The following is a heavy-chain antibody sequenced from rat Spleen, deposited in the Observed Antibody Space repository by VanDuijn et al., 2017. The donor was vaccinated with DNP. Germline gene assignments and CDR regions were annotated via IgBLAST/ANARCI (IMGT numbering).Heavy chain of an antibody. CDR3: YNNYFAY. D-gene: IGHD1-10*01. CDR1: GFSLTSFY. Sequence: QVQLKETGPGLVQPTQTLSITCTVSGFSLTSFYMQWVRQAPGKGLEWMGIMWGDGSTDYNSALKSRLSISRDTSKSQVFLTMNSLQTDDTAVYYCYNNYFAYWGQGVMVTVSS. V-gene: IGHV2-77*01. J-gene: IGHJ2*01. CDR2: MWGDGST.